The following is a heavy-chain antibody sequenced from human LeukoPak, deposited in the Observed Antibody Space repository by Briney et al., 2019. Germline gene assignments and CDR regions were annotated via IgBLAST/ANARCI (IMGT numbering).Heavy chain of an antibody. V-gene: IGHV4-4*07. J-gene: IGHJ4*02. CDR3: AREPNYSGSYLPDY. Sequence: PSETLSLTCTVSGGSISSYYWSWIRQPAGKGLEWIGRIYSSGSTNYNPSLKSRVIMSVDTSKNQFSLKLTSVTAADTAVYYRAREPNYSGSYLPDYWGQGTLVTVSS. CDR1: GGSISSYY. CDR2: IYSSGST. D-gene: IGHD1-26*01.